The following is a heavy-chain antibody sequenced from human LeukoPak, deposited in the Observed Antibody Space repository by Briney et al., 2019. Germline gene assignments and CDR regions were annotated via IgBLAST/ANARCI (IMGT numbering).Heavy chain of an antibody. D-gene: IGHD1-14*01. CDR2: IRYDGSNK. J-gene: IGHJ5*02. CDR1: GFTFSSYG. V-gene: IGHV3-30*02. CDR3: AKDTTPPKAGFDP. Sequence: SGGSLRLSCAASGFTFSSYGMHWVRQAPGKGLEWVAFIRYDGSNKYYADSVKGRFTISRDNSKYTLYLQMNSLRAEDTSIYFCAKDTTPPKAGFDPWGQGTLVTVSS.